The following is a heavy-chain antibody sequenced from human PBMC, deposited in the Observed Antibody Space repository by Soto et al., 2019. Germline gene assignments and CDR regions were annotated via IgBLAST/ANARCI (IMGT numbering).Heavy chain of an antibody. J-gene: IGHJ6*02. V-gene: IGHV4-31*03. CDR1: GGSISSGGYY. CDR3: ARVGYCSGGSCYPRFYYYYGMDV. D-gene: IGHD2-15*01. Sequence: SETLSLTCTVSGGSISSGGYYWSWIRQHPGEGLEWIGYIYYSGSTYYNPSLKSRVTISVDTSKNQFSLKLSSVTAADTAVYYCARVGYCSGGSCYPRFYYYYGMDVWGQGTTVTVSS. CDR2: IYYSGST.